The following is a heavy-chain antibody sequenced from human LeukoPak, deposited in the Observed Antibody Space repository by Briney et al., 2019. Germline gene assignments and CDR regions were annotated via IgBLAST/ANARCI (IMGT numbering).Heavy chain of an antibody. Sequence: GGTLRLSCAASGFTFSSYGMSWVRQAPGKGLEWVSAISGSGGSTYYADSVKGRFTISRDNSKNTLYLQMNSLRAEDTAVYYCARDRSRYSGYSDAFDIWGQGTMVTVSS. CDR2: ISGSGGST. J-gene: IGHJ3*02. D-gene: IGHD5-12*01. CDR1: GFTFSSYG. V-gene: IGHV3-23*01. CDR3: ARDRSRYSGYSDAFDI.